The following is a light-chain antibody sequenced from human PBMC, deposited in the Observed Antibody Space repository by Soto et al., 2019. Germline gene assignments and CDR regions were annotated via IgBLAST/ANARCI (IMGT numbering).Light chain of an antibody. Sequence: QSVLTQPPSVSAAPGQKVTISCSGSSSNIGNEYVSWYQHLPGTDPKLVIYDNNKRPSGIPDRFSGSKSGTSATLDITGPQTGDEADYYCATWNSSLSGVVFGGGTKLTVL. CDR1: SSNIGNEY. J-gene: IGLJ2*01. V-gene: IGLV1-51*01. CDR2: DNN. CDR3: ATWNSSLSGVV.